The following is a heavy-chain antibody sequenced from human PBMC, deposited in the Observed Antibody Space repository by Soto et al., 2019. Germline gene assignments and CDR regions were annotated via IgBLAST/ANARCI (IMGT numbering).Heavy chain of an antibody. D-gene: IGHD2-2*01. CDR1: GYTFTSYA. J-gene: IGHJ5*02. CDR2: INAGNGNT. V-gene: IGHV1-3*01. Sequence: ASVKVSCKASGYTFTSYAMHWVRQAPGQRLEWMGWINAGNGNTKYSQKFQGRVTITRDTSASTAYMELSSLRSEDTAVYYCARSLIVVVPSARGARFDPSGQGTLVPV. CDR3: ARSLIVVVPSARGARFDP.